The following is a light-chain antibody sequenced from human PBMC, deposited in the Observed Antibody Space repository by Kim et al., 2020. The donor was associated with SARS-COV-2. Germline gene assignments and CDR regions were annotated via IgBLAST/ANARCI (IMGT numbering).Light chain of an antibody. J-gene: IGLJ3*02. CDR1: SSDVGYYDR. CDR2: EVR. Sequence: GQSVTISCTGTSSDVGYYDRVSWYQQPPGTAPKLMIYEVRNRPSGVPDRFSGFKSGNTASLTISGLQAEDEADYYCSSYTTSKTWVFGGGTQLTVL. V-gene: IGLV2-18*02. CDR3: SSYTTSKTWV.